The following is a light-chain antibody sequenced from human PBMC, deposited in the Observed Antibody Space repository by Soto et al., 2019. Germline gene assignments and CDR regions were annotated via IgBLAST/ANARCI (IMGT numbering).Light chain of an antibody. CDR1: QSVRSN. CDR3: QQYSNWPQWT. CDR2: GAS. Sequence: EIVMTQSPATLSVSPGERATLSCRSSQSVRSNLAWYQQKPGQAPRRLIYGASTSATGIPARFSGSGSGTEFTLTISSMQSDDCAVYYCQQYSNWPQWTFGQGTKVEIK. V-gene: IGKV3-15*01. J-gene: IGKJ1*01.